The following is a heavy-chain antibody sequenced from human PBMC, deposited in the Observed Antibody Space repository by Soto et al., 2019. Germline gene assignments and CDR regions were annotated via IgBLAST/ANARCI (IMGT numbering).Heavy chain of an antibody. D-gene: IGHD6-6*01. Sequence: SGPTLVNPTQPLTLPCTFSGFSLSTSGMFVSWIRQPPGKALEWLALIDWDDDKYYSTSLKTRLTISKDTSKNQVVLTMTNMDPVDTATYYCARIQSIAAPDYYYYGMDVWGQGTTVTVSS. J-gene: IGHJ6*02. CDR2: IDWDDDK. V-gene: IGHV2-70*01. CDR3: ARIQSIAAPDYYYYGMDV. CDR1: GFSLSTSGMF.